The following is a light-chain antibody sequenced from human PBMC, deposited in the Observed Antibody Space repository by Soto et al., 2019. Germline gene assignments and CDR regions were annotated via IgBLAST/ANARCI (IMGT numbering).Light chain of an antibody. CDR3: LLYYGGPWV. J-gene: IGLJ3*02. Sequence: QALVTQEPSLTVSPGGTVTLTCASSTGAVTSGYYPNWFQQKPGQAPRALIYSTSNKHPWTPARFSGSLLGGKAALTLSGVQPEDEAEYYCLLYYGGPWVFGGGTKLTVL. CDR1: TGAVTSGYY. V-gene: IGLV7-43*01. CDR2: STS.